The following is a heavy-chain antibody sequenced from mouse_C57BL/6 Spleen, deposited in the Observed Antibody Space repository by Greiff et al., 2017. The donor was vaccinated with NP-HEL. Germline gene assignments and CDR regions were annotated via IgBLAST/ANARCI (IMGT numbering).Heavy chain of an antibody. Sequence: EVKLVESGGGLVQPGGSMKLSCVASGFTFSNYWMNWVRQSPEKGLEWVAQIRLKSDNYATHYAESVKGRFTISRDDSKSSVYLQMNNLRAEDTGIYYCTGGVYYGKGWYFDVWGTGTTVTVSS. D-gene: IGHD2-1*01. CDR2: IRLKSDNYAT. CDR1: GFTFSNYW. CDR3: TGGVYYGKGWYFDV. V-gene: IGHV6-3*01. J-gene: IGHJ1*03.